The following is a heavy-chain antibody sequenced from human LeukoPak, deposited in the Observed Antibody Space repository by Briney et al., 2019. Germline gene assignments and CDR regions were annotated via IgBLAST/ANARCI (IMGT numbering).Heavy chain of an antibody. CDR1: GFTFSNYA. Sequence: PGGSLRLSCVASGFTFSNYAMSWVRQAPGKGLELVSGIYGSDDKTVYGDAVKGRFTISRDNSKNTLYLQMNSPRADDTAVHYCAKTQGYYDAWGQGALVTVSS. CDR3: AKTQGYYDA. CDR2: IYGSDDKT. J-gene: IGHJ5*02. V-gene: IGHV3-23*01. D-gene: IGHD2-15*01.